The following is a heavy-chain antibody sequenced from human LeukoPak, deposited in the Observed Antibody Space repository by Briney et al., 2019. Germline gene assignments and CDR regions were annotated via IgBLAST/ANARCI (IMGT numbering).Heavy chain of an antibody. J-gene: IGHJ6*03. CDR1: GGSFSGYS. CDR3: ARRYYSYYYMDV. D-gene: IGHD3-10*01. V-gene: IGHV4-34*01. Sequence: PSETLSLTCGVYGGSFSGYSWTWLRQPPGKGLEWIGEINHRGITNYNPSLKRRVNISVETSKKQFSLKLPSVTAADTAVYYCARRYYSYYYMDVWAKGTTVTISS. CDR2: INHRGIT.